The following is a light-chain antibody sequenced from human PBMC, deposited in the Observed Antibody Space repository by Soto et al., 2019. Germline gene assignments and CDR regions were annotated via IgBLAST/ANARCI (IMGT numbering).Light chain of an antibody. CDR1: QSISSW. V-gene: IGKV1-5*03. Sequence: VGDRVTITCRASQSISSWLAWYQQKPGKAPKLLIYKASTLESGVPSRFSGSGSGTEFTLTISSLQPDDFATYYCQQCNSYPLTFXGGTKVDIK. CDR3: QQCNSYPLT. CDR2: KAS. J-gene: IGKJ4*01.